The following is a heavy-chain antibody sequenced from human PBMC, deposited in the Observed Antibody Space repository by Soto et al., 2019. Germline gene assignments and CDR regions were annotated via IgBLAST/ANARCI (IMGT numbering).Heavy chain of an antibody. CDR2: MYYSGKT. J-gene: IGHJ4*02. CDR1: GASITSTTYF. V-gene: IGHV4-39*01. CDR3: AKNIPRTGRFDY. Sequence: QLQLHESGPGLVKPSETLSLTCTLSGASITSTTYFWAWIRKPPGKGLEWVGSMYYSGKTHYNPSLKSRVNISVDRSKNQFSLQMSSVTAADTAVYYCAKNIPRTGRFDYWGQGSLVTVSS.